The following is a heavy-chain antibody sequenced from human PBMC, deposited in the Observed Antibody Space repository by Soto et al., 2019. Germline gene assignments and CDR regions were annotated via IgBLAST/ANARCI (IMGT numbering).Heavy chain of an antibody. D-gene: IGHD4-17*01. CDR2: IYHSGST. CDR1: GGYISSGGYS. CDR3: AGYGDSSFDP. V-gene: IGHV4-30-2*01. Sequence: SETLSLTCAVSGGYISSGGYSGSLIRQPPGKGLEWIGYIYHSGSTYYNPSLKSRVTISVDSSKNQFSLKLSSVTAADTAVYYCAGYGDSSFDPWGQGTLVTVSS. J-gene: IGHJ5*02.